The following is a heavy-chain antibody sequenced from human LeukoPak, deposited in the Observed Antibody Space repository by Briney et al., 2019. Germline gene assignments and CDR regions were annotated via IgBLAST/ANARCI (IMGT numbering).Heavy chain of an antibody. Sequence: GGSLRLSCAASGFTFSSYSMNWVRQAPGKGLEWVSSISSSSSYIYYADSVKGRFTISRDNAKNSLYPQMNSLRAEDTAVYYCARHTLLYYYYYMDVWGKGTTVTVSS. V-gene: IGHV3-21*01. J-gene: IGHJ6*03. CDR3: ARHTLLYYYYYMDV. CDR1: GFTFSSYS. CDR2: ISSSSSYI. D-gene: IGHD2-2*02.